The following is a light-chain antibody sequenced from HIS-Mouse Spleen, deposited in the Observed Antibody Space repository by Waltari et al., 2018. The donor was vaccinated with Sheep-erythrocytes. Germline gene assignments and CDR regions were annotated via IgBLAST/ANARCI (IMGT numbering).Light chain of an antibody. CDR1: QSVSSY. Sequence: EIVLTQSPATLSLYPGERATLSCRVSQSVSSYLAWHQQKPGQAPRLLLHDASNRATGIPARFSGSGSGTDFTLTISSLEPEDFAVYYCQQRSNWPPTFGQGTKVEIK. J-gene: IGKJ1*01. V-gene: IGKV3-11*01. CDR2: DAS. CDR3: QQRSNWPPT.